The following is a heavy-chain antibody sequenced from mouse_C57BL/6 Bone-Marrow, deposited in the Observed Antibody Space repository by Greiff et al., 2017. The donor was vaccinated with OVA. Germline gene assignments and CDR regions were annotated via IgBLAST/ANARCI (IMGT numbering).Heavy chain of an antibody. CDR2: IRNKPNGSTT. J-gene: IGHJ2*01. Sequence: EVMLVESGGGLVQPGDSLSLSCAASGFTFTNYYMSWVRQPPGQALEWLAFIRNKPNGSTTEYSASVTGRLTISRDNSQSILYLQMNALRAEASATYYCARYKRRVAVDYFDYWGQGTALTVSS. V-gene: IGHV7-3*01. D-gene: IGHD1-1*01. CDR3: ARYKRRVAVDYFDY. CDR1: GFTFTNYY.